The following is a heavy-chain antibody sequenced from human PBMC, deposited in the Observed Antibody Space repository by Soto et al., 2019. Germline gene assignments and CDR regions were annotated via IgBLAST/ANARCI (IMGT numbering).Heavy chain of an antibody. D-gene: IGHD6-13*01. CDR3: WRQQGGFDY. CDR1: GGTFSSYA. CDR2: IIPIFGTA. J-gene: IGHJ4*02. V-gene: IGHV1-69*12. Sequence: QVQLVQSGAEVKKPGSSVKVSCKASGGTFSSYAISWVRQAPGQGLEWMGGIIPIFGTANYAQKFQGRVTITAGESTSTDYTELSSRIPEDTAAYYCWRQQGGFDYWGQGTLVTVTS.